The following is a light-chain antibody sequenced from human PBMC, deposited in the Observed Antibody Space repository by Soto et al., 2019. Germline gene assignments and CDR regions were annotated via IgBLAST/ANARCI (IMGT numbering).Light chain of an antibody. J-gene: IGLJ2*01. CDR3: SSYRKTTFPHVV. CDR1: SSDIGADDF. V-gene: IGLV2-14*01. CDR2: EVT. Sequence: QPVLTQPASVSGSPGQSITISCTGTSSDIGADDFVSWYQHHPDKTPKLIIFEVTYRPTGISHRFSASKSGNTASLTISGLEAEDEAFYYCSSYRKTTFPHVVFGGGTKVTVL.